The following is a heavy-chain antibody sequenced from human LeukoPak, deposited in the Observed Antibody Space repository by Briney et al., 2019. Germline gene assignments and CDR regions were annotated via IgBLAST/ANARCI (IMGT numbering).Heavy chain of an antibody. Sequence: ASVKVSCKASGYTFTSYDINWVRQASGQGLEWMGWMNPNIGNTGYAQKFQGRVTMTRNTSISTAYMELSSLRSEDTAVYYCARAKRGYWRPDAIDYWGQGTLVTVSS. D-gene: IGHD2-2*03. V-gene: IGHV1-8*01. CDR1: GYTFTSYD. CDR2: MNPNIGNT. J-gene: IGHJ4*02. CDR3: ARAKRGYWRPDAIDY.